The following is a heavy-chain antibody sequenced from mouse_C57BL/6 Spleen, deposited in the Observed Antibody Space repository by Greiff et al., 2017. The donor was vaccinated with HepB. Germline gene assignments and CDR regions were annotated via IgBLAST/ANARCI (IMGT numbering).Heavy chain of an antibody. Sequence: QVQLQQSGPELVKPGASVKISCKASGYAFSSSWMNWVKQRPGKGLEWIGRIYPGDGYTNYNGKFKGKATLTADKSSSTAYMQLSSLTSEDSAVYFCARDFYYAMDYWGQGTSVTVSS. CDR2: IYPGDGYT. V-gene: IGHV1-82*01. J-gene: IGHJ4*01. CDR1: GYAFSSSW. CDR3: ARDFYYAMDY.